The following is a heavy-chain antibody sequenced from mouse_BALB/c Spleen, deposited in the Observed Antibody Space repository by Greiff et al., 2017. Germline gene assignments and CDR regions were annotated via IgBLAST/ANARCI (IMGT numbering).Heavy chain of an antibody. CDR2: IDPANGNT. J-gene: IGHJ4*01. CDR3: ARTYYYGSSPFAMDY. Sequence: SGAELVKPGASVKLSCTASGFNIKDTYMHWVKQRPEQGLEWIGRIDPANGNTKYDPKFQGKATITADTSSNTAYLQLSSLTSEDTAVYYCARTYYYGSSPFAMDYWGQGTSVTVSS. V-gene: IGHV14-3*02. D-gene: IGHD1-1*01. CDR1: GFNIKDTY.